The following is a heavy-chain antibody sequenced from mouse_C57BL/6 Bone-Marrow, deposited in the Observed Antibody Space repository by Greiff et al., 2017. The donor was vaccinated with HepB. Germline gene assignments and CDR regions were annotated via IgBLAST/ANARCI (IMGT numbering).Heavy chain of an antibody. CDR2: ISDGGSYT. D-gene: IGHD1-1*01. CDR1: GFTFSSYA. V-gene: IGHV5-4*01. Sequence: EVQVVESGGGLVKPGGSLKLSCAASGFTFSSYAMSWVRQTPEKRLEWVATISDGGSYTYYPDNVKGRFTISRDNAKNNLYLQMSQLKSEDTAMYYCAREGSYYCGSSYDYWGQGTTLTVSS. J-gene: IGHJ2*01. CDR3: AREGSYYCGSSYDY.